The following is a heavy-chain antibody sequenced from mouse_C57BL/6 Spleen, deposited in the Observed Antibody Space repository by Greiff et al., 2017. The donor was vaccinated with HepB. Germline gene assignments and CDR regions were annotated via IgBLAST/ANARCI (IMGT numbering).Heavy chain of an antibody. J-gene: IGHJ4*01. CDR3: ARRYSIYAMDY. CDR1: GYAFSSYW. D-gene: IGHD2-5*01. CDR2: IYPGDGDT. V-gene: IGHV1-80*01. Sequence: VQGVESGAELVKPGASVKISCKASGYAFSSYWMNWVKQRPGKGLEWIGQIYPGDGDTNYNGKFKGKATLTADKSSSTAYMQLSSLTSEDSAVYFCARRYSIYAMDYWGQGTSVTVSS.